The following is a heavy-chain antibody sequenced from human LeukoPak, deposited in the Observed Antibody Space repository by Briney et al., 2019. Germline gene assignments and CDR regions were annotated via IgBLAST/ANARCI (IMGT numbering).Heavy chain of an antibody. J-gene: IGHJ4*02. Sequence: SETLSLTCAVYGGSFSGYYWSWIRQPPGKGLEWIGEINHSGSTNYNPSLKSRVTISVDRPKNQFSLKLSPVTAADTAVYYCARVLGSSGFYYFDCWGQGTLVTVSS. CDR3: ARVLGSSGFYYFDC. CDR1: GGSFSGYY. V-gene: IGHV4-34*01. D-gene: IGHD3-22*01. CDR2: INHSGST.